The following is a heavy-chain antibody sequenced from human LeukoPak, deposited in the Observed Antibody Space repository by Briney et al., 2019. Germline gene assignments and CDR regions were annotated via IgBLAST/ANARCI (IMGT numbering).Heavy chain of an antibody. J-gene: IGHJ4*02. D-gene: IGHD6-19*01. CDR2: ISYHGSNK. CDR1: GFTFSSYG. V-gene: IGHV3-30*03. CDR3: ATDQYSSGWSFDY. Sequence: GGSLRLSCAASGFTFSSYGMHGVRQAPGKGLEWVAVISYHGSNKYYADSVKGRFTISRDNSKNTLYLQINSLSAEDTAVYYCATDQYSSGWSFDYWGQGTLVTVSS.